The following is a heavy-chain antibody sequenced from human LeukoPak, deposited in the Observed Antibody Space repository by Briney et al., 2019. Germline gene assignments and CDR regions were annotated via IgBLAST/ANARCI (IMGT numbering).Heavy chain of an antibody. Sequence: SVKVSCKASGYTFTSYDINWVRQAPGQGLEWMGGIIPIFGTAISAQKLQGRVTITADESTSTDYMELSSLRSEDTAVYYCARGPPEYCSGGSCYSGRNWFDPWGQGTLVTVSS. D-gene: IGHD2-15*01. CDR1: GYTFTSYD. V-gene: IGHV1-69*13. CDR2: IIPIFGTA. J-gene: IGHJ5*02. CDR3: ARGPPEYCSGGSCYSGRNWFDP.